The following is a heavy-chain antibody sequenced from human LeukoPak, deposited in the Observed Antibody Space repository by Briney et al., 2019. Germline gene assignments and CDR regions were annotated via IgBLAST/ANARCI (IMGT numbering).Heavy chain of an antibody. CDR3: AREPAAIRNFDY. J-gene: IGHJ4*02. CDR1: GGSISSSSYY. D-gene: IGHD2-2*02. Sequence: SETLSLTCTVSGGSISSSSYYWGWIRQPPGKGLEWIGSIYYSGSTYYNPSLKSRVTISVDTSKNQFSLKLSSVTAADTAVYYCAREPAAIRNFDYWGQGTLVTVSS. V-gene: IGHV4-39*07. CDR2: IYYSGST.